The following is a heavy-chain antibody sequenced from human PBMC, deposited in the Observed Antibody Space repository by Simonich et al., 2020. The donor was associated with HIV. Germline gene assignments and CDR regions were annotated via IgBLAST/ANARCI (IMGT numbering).Heavy chain of an antibody. CDR2: IYSGGST. D-gene: IGHD3-22*01. CDR3: ASITMIVVVITTYYFDY. V-gene: IGHV3-53*04. J-gene: IGHJ4*02. CDR1: GFTVSSNY. Sequence: EVQLVESGGGLVQPGGSLRLSCAASGFTVSSNYMSWVRQAPGKGLEWVSVIYSGGSTYDADPVKGRFTISRHNSKNTLYLQMNSLRAEDTAVYYCASITMIVVVITTYYFDYWGQGTLVTVSS.